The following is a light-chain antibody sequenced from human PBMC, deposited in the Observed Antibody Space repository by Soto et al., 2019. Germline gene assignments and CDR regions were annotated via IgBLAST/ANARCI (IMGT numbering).Light chain of an antibody. Sequence: IQMTQSPSSLAASVGDRVTITCRASQTISTYVNWYRQKSGAAPELLIYDASTLQSCVPSRFRGGGSGTDFPLTISSLQLEDCATYYCQQSYYTPQTFGQGTKVEIK. CDR1: QTISTY. CDR2: DAS. CDR3: QQSYYTPQT. J-gene: IGKJ1*01. V-gene: IGKV1-39*01.